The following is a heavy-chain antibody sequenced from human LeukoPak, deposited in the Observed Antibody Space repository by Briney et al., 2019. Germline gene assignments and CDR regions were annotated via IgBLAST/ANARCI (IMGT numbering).Heavy chain of an antibody. J-gene: IGHJ4*02. CDR2: IKTEGYDK. CDR1: GFTFSSYW. V-gene: IGHV3-7*01. CDR3: ARALYNHGWFPDYFDY. D-gene: IGHD6-19*01. Sequence: GGSLRLSCAASGFTFSSYWMGWVRQAPGKGLEWVANIKTEGYDKYYVDSLKGRFTISRVNANNSLYLQMDSLRVEDTAVYYCARALYNHGWFPDYFDYWGQGTLVTVSS.